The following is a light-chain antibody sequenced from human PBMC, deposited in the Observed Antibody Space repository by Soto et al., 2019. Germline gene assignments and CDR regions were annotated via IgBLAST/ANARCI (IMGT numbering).Light chain of an antibody. CDR1: QRISNF. CDR2: AAS. J-gene: IGKJ3*01. V-gene: IGKV1-39*01. CDR3: QQTYSVPRN. Sequence: DIKMTQSPSSLSASVGDKVTITCRTSQRISNFLNWYQQQPGKAPKLLIYAASNLQSGVPSRFSGSGSATDFTLTINSLQPGDFATYYCQQTYSVPRNFGPGTRLDVK.